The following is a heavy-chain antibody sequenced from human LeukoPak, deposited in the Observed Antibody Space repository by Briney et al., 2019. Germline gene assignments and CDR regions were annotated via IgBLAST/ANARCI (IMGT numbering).Heavy chain of an antibody. J-gene: IGHJ4*02. CDR2: IIPIFGTA. CDR3: ARGLGIAAMSYFDY. Sequence: SVKVSCKASGGTFSSYAISWVRQAPGQGLEWMGGIIPIFGTANYAQKFQGRVTITADESTSTAYMELSSLRSEDTAVYYCARGLGIAAMSYFDYWGQGTLVTVSS. CDR1: GGTFSSYA. V-gene: IGHV1-69*13. D-gene: IGHD2-2*01.